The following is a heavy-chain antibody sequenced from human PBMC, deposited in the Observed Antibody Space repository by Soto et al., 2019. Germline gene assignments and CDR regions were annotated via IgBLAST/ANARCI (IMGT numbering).Heavy chain of an antibody. D-gene: IGHD6-13*01. Sequence: EASVKISCKASGGTFSSYAISWVRQAPGQGLEWMGGIIPIFGTANYAQKFQGRVTITADKSTSTAYMELSSLRSEDTAVYYCARLKTYSSSWPNYYYYGMDVWGQGTTVTVSS. CDR3: ARLKTYSSSWPNYYYYGMDV. V-gene: IGHV1-69*06. J-gene: IGHJ6*02. CDR1: GGTFSSYA. CDR2: IIPIFGTA.